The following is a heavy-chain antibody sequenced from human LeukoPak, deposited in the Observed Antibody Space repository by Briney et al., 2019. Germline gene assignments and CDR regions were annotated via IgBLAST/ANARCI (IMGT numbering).Heavy chain of an antibody. CDR3: VIGVGWQPDY. Sequence: GSLRLSCAASGFTFSDLYMSWIRQAPGKGLEWIGHIYKIGTTNYNPSLKSRLTISADTSKNQFSLKLRSVTAADTAVYYCVIGVGWQPDYWGQGALVTVSS. CDR2: IYKIGTT. D-gene: IGHD2-15*01. V-gene: IGHV4-59*11. CDR1: GFTFSDLY. J-gene: IGHJ4*02.